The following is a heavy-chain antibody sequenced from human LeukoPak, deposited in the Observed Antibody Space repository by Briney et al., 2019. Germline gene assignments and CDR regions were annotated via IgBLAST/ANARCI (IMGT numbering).Heavy chain of an antibody. V-gene: IGHV3-48*04. CDR2: ISSSGSTI. J-gene: IGHJ4*02. Sequence: PGGSLRLSCAASGFTFSSYTMNWVRQAPGKGLEWVSYISSSGSTIYYADSVKGRFTISRDNAKNSLYLQMNSLRAEDTAVYYCARGHDYIKPAFDYWGQGTLVTVSS. CDR1: GFTFSSYT. CDR3: ARGHDYIKPAFDY. D-gene: IGHD4-11*01.